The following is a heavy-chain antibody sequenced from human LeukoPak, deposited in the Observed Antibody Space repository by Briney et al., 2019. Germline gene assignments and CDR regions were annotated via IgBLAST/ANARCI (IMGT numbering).Heavy chain of an antibody. CDR1: GYTSTSYD. V-gene: IGHV1-18*01. CDR3: ARDQPPSKYYDILTGYYTAHYYYGMDV. CDR2: ISAYNGNT. D-gene: IGHD3-9*01. Sequence: EASVKVSCKASGYTSTSYDINWVRQAAGQGLEWMGWISAYNGNTNYAQKLQGRVTMTTDTSTSTAYMELRSLRSDDTAVYYCARDQPPSKYYDILTGYYTAHYYYGMDVWGQGTTVTVSS. J-gene: IGHJ6*02.